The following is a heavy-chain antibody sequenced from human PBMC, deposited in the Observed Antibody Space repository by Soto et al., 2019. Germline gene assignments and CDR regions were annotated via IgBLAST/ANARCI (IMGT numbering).Heavy chain of an antibody. D-gene: IGHD5-18*01. CDR2: ISYDGSNK. CDR3: AKDVQLWCWAYGMDV. J-gene: IGHJ6*02. Sequence: QVQLVESGGGVVQPGRSLRLSCAASGFTFSSYGMHWVRQAPGKGLEWVAVISYDGSNKYYADSVKGRFTISRDNSKNTLYLQMNSLRAEDTAVYYCAKDVQLWCWAYGMDVWGQGTTVTVSS. CDR1: GFTFSSYG. V-gene: IGHV3-30*18.